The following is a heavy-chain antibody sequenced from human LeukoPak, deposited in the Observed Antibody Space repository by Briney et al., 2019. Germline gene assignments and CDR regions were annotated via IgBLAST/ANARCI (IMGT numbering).Heavy chain of an antibody. D-gene: IGHD3-22*01. CDR1: GFTFSSSA. Sequence: GGSLRLSCAASGFTFSSSAMTWVRQAPGKGLEWVSDISVSGVSTYYADSVKGRFTISRDNSKNTLYLQMNSLRAEDTAVYYCAKYDSSGYSDYRGQGTLVTVSS. V-gene: IGHV3-23*01. J-gene: IGHJ4*02. CDR3: AKYDSSGYSDY. CDR2: ISVSGVST.